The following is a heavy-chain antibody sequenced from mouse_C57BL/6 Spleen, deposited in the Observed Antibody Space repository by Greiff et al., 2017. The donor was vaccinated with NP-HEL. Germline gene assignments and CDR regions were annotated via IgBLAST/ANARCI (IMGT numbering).Heavy chain of an antibody. CDR3: ARGFYYYGSSYEGDY. CDR1: GYSITSGYY. V-gene: IGHV3-6*01. CDR2: ISYDGSN. Sequence: EVKLQESGPGLVKPSQSLSLTCSVTGYSITSGYYWNWIRQFPGNKLEWMGYISYDGSNNYNPSLKNRISITRDTSKNQFFLKLNSVTTEDTATYYCARGFYYYGSSYEGDYWGQGTTLTVSS. J-gene: IGHJ2*01. D-gene: IGHD1-1*01.